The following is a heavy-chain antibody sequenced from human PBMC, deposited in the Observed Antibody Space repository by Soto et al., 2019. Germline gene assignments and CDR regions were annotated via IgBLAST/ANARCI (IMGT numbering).Heavy chain of an antibody. Sequence: PSETLSLTCTVSGGSISSSSYYWGWIRQPPWKGLEWIGSIYYSGSTYYNPSLKSRVTISVDTSKNQFSLKLSSVTAADTAVYYCARHRSGWNNWFDPWGQGXLVTVSS. J-gene: IGHJ5*02. CDR3: ARHRSGWNNWFDP. V-gene: IGHV4-39*01. CDR2: IYYSGST. CDR1: GGSISSSSYY. D-gene: IGHD6-19*01.